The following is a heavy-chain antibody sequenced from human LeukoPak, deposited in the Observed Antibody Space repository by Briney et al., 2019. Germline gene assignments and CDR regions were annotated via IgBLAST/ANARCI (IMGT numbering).Heavy chain of an antibody. CDR3: ARAAAHWLVDY. Sequence: ASVKVSCKTSGYTFIDYYMHWVRQAPGQGLEWMGWINPNSGGTNYAQRFHGRVTLTRDTSISTVYMELSGLKSDDTAVYYCARAAAHWLVDYWGQGTLVTVSS. V-gene: IGHV1-2*02. CDR1: GYTFIDYY. D-gene: IGHD6-19*01. CDR2: INPNSGGT. J-gene: IGHJ4*02.